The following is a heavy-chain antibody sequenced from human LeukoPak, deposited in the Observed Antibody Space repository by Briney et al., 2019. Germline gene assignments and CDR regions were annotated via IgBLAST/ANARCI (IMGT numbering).Heavy chain of an antibody. Sequence: SETLSLTCAVYGGSFSGYYWSWIRQPPGKGLEWIGEINHSGSTNYNPSLKSRVTISVDTSKNQFSLKLSSVTAADTAVYYRARGDVDGGYYYLDYWGQGTLVTVSS. V-gene: IGHV4-34*01. CDR3: ARGDVDGGYYYLDY. J-gene: IGHJ4*02. CDR2: INHSGST. D-gene: IGHD3-3*01. CDR1: GGSFSGYY.